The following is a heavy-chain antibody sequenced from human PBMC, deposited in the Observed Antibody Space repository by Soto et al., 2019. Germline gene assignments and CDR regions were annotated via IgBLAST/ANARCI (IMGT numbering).Heavy chain of an antibody. Sequence: GESLKISCKGSGYSFTSYWIGWVRQMPGKGLEWMGTIYPGDSDTRYSPSFQGQVTISADKSISTAYLQWSSLKASDTAMYYCARPVSRIAVAGTALDAFDIWGQGTMVTVSS. D-gene: IGHD6-19*01. CDR1: GYSFTSYW. V-gene: IGHV5-51*01. J-gene: IGHJ3*02. CDR2: IYPGDSDT. CDR3: ARPVSRIAVAGTALDAFDI.